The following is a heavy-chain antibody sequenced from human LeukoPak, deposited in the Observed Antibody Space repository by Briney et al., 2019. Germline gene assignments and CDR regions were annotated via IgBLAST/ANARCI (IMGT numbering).Heavy chain of an antibody. D-gene: IGHD6-13*01. J-gene: IGHJ4*02. CDR3: VKYSSSWYFDY. CDR2: ISGSGGDT. Sequence: QPGGSLRLSCAASGFTFSSYPMSWVRQAPGKGLEWVSAISGSGGDTFYADSVKGRFTISRDNTKNTLHLQMNSLGAEDTAVYYYVKYSSSWYFDYWGQGSLVTVSS. V-gene: IGHV3-23*01. CDR1: GFTFSSYP.